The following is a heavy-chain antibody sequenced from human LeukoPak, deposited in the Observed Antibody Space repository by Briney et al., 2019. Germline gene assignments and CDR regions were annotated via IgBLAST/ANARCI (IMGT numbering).Heavy chain of an antibody. CDR3: ARVLWFGEFTNSYYGMDV. CDR1: GYTFTGYY. CDR2: INPNSGGT. V-gene: IGHV1-2*02. J-gene: IGHJ6*02. D-gene: IGHD3-10*01. Sequence: ASVKVSCKASGYTFTGYYMHWVRQAPGQGLEWMGWINPNSGGTNYAQKFQGRVTMTRDTSISTAYMELSRLRSDDTAVYYCARVLWFGEFTNSYYGMDVWGQGTTVTVSS.